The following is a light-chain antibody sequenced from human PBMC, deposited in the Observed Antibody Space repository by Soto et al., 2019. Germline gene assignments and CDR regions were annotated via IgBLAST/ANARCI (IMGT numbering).Light chain of an antibody. CDR2: GAT. J-gene: IGKJ2*01. Sequence: DIRMTQSPSSLSASVGDGVTLTCRASQFIANYLNWYQQRPGKVPEVLIYGATTLQSGIPSRFAGSGYGTDFTLTIRNVQPEDSATYSCQHVYNFPHTFGQGTKLEV. V-gene: IGKV1-39*01. CDR3: QHVYNFPHT. CDR1: QFIANY.